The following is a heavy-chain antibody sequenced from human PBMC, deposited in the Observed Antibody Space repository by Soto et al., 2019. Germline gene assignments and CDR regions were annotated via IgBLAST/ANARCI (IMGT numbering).Heavy chain of an antibody. CDR3: ARGHMTTVVSPFGY. CDR2: INHSGST. J-gene: IGHJ4*02. Sequence: QVQLQQWGAGLLKPSETLSLTCAVYGGSFSGYYWSWIRQPPGKGLEWIGEINHSGSTNYNPSLKGRVNISVDTSKNQFSLKLSSVAAADTAVYYCARGHMTTVVSPFGYWGQGTLVTVSS. V-gene: IGHV4-34*01. D-gene: IGHD4-17*01. CDR1: GGSFSGYY.